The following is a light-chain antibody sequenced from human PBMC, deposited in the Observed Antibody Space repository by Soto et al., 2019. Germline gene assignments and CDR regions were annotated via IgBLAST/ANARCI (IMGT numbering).Light chain of an antibody. Sequence: SVLTHPHYASGSPGQPAPISSTGTGTDVGGYNYVSWDQQPPGNAPNLMIYEVSRRPSGGPDRCSGSKSGNTASLTVSGLQAEVEADYYCSSYAGSNNFYVFGTGT. V-gene: IGLV2-8*01. J-gene: IGLJ1*01. CDR2: EVS. CDR3: SSYAGSNNFYV. CDR1: GTDVGGYNY.